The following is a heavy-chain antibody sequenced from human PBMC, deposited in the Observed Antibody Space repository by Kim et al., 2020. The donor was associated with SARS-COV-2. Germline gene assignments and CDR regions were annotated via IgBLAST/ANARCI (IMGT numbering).Heavy chain of an antibody. J-gene: IGHJ4*02. CDR3: ARVGGRGIAVAFDY. Sequence: NPSLKSRVTISVDTSKNQFSLKLSSVTAADTAVYYCARVGGRGIAVAFDYWGQGTLVTVSS. D-gene: IGHD6-19*01. V-gene: IGHV4-31*02.